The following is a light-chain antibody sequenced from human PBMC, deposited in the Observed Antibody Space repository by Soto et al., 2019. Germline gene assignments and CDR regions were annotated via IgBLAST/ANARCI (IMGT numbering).Light chain of an antibody. V-gene: IGLV1-44*01. J-gene: IGLJ2*01. CDR1: NSNIGINT. Sequence: QSVLTQPPSASGTPGQRVTISCSGSNSNIGINTLSWYQQLPGTAPKLLIYSSNQRPSGVPDRFSGSKSSTSAARAISGLQPQDEAEYDYAAWDDSLNGVVFGGGTKLTVL. CDR3: AAWDDSLNGVV. CDR2: SSN.